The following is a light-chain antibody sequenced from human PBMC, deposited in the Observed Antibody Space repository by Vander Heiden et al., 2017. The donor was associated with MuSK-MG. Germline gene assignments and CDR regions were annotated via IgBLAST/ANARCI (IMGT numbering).Light chain of an antibody. J-gene: IGLJ3*02. V-gene: IGLV3-1*01. CDR2: QDT. CDR3: QAWASSTVV. Sequence: SYELTQPPSVSVSPGQTASITCSGDKLGDKYACWYQQKPRQSPVLVIYQDTKRPSGIPERFSGSNSGNTATLTISGTQAMDEGDYYCQAWASSTVVFGGGTKLTVL. CDR1: KLGDKY.